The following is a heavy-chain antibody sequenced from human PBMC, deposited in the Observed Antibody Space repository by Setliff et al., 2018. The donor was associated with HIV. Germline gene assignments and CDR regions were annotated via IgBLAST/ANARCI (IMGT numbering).Heavy chain of an antibody. CDR3: ARLAPPDDYGDLGGIDH. D-gene: IGHD4-17*01. CDR2: ISSSSSYI. CDR1: GFTFSSYS. V-gene: IGHV3-21*01. J-gene: IGHJ4*02. Sequence: PGGSLRLSCAASGFTFSSYSMNWVRQAPGKGLEWVSSISSSSSYISYADSVRGRFTVSRDNAENSLSLQMDSLRAEDTAVYYCARLAPPDDYGDLGGIDHWGQGTLVTVSS.